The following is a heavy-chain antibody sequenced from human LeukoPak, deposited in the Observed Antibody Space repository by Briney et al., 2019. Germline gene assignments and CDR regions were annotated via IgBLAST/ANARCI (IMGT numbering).Heavy chain of an antibody. Sequence: SETLSLTCTVSADSLSSGGHYWAWIRQFPGKGLESIGFIHHSGRSRHNPSLKDRVAISVDTSRKQFALKLSSVTAADTAMYYCARGGNRFGGFYFDYWGQGIQVIVSS. CDR2: IHHSGRS. V-gene: IGHV4-31*03. CDR1: ADSLSSGGHY. J-gene: IGHJ4*02. D-gene: IGHD3-10*01. CDR3: ARGGNRFGGFYFDY.